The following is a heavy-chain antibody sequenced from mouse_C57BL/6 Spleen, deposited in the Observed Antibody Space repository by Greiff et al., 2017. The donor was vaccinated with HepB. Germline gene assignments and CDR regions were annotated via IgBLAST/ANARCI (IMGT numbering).Heavy chain of an antibody. V-gene: IGHV5-16*01. J-gene: IGHJ1*03. CDR2: INYDGSST. CDR1: GFTFSDYY. Sequence: EVKLVESEGGLVQPGSSMKLSCTASGFTFSDYYMAWVRQVPEKGLEWVANINYDGSSTYYLDSLKSRFIISRDNAKNILYLQMSSLKSEDTATYYCARDRGYGSSYDYFDVWGTGTTVTVSS. CDR3: ARDRGYGSSYDYFDV. D-gene: IGHD1-1*01.